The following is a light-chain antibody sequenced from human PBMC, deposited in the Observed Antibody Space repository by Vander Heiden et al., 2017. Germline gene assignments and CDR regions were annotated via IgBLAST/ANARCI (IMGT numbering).Light chain of an antibody. J-gene: IGLJ2*01. CDR1: RYNIGSYT. Sequence: QSVLTQPPSASGNPGQTVTISCYGSRYNIGSYTVNWYQQVPGTAPRLLIFKTNQRPSEVPDRFFGSKSGASASLAISGLQSGDEATYYCAAWDDNLSGVLFGGGTKMSVL. V-gene: IGLV1-44*01. CDR3: AAWDDNLSGVL. CDR2: KTN.